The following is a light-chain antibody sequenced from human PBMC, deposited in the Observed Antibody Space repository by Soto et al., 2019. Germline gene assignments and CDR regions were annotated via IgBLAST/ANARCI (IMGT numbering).Light chain of an antibody. Sequence: EIVLTQSPATLSLSTGERATLSCRASQSVSTYLAWYQQRPGQAPRLLIYDASNRATGVPARFSGSGSGTDFTLTISSLEPEDFAVYYCQQRNNWPPNTFGQGTKLEIK. CDR3: QQRNNWPPNT. CDR2: DAS. V-gene: IGKV3-11*01. J-gene: IGKJ2*01. CDR1: QSVSTY.